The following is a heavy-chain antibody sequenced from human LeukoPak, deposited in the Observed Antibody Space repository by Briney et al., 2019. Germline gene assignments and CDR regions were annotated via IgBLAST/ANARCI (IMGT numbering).Heavy chain of an antibody. CDR2: IYPGESDT. V-gene: IGHV5-51*07. J-gene: IGHJ3*02. D-gene: IGHD1-26*01. Sequence: GESLKISCKGSGYSFTTYWIGWVHQMPGKGLELLGVIYPGESDTRYSPSFQGQVTISADRSISTAYLQWSSLKASDTAMYYCARHQYSGTFYNAFDIWGQGTMVTVSS. CDR1: GYSFTTYW. CDR3: ARHQYSGTFYNAFDI.